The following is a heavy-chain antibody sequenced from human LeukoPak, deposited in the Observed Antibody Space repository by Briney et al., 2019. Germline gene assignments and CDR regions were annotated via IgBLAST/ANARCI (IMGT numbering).Heavy chain of an antibody. D-gene: IGHD6-13*01. CDR3: ARDVAYSSSWYVKPFDY. CDR1: GFTFSSYS. V-gene: IGHV3-21*01. J-gene: IGHJ4*02. Sequence: KSGGSLRLSCAASGFTFSSYSMNWVRQAPGKGQEWVSSISSISSYIYYADSVKGRFTISRDNAKNSLYLQMNSLRAEDTAVYYCARDVAYSSSWYVKPFDYWGQGTLVTVSS. CDR2: ISSISSYI.